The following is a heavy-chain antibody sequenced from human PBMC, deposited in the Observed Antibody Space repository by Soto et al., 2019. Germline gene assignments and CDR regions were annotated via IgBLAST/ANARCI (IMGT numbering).Heavy chain of an antibody. V-gene: IGHV3-30-3*01. Sequence: GGSLRLSCAASGFTFSIYAMHWVRQAPGKGLEWVALISYDGSNKYYADSVKGRFTISRDNSKNTLYLQMNSLRADDTAVYYCARDKRDLRFLEWSYYFDFWGQGTLVTVSS. J-gene: IGHJ4*02. CDR3: ARDKRDLRFLEWSYYFDF. CDR1: GFTFSIYA. D-gene: IGHD3-3*01. CDR2: ISYDGSNK.